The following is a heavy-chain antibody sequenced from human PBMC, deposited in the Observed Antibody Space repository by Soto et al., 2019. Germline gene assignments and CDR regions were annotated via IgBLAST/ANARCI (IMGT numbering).Heavy chain of an antibody. V-gene: IGHV1-18*01. J-gene: IGHJ4*02. CDR3: ARQEGHIEPMIGEFDF. D-gene: IGHD3-10*02. CDR1: GYTFTTYG. CDR2: ISAYNGNT. Sequence: QVQLVQSGPEVKKPGASVMLSCKASGYTFTTYGVRWVRQAPGLGLEWMGWISAYNGNTNYAQKFHGRVTMTTDASANTAYLELRSLRSDDTAVYYWARQEGHIEPMIGEFDFWGQGTLVTVSS.